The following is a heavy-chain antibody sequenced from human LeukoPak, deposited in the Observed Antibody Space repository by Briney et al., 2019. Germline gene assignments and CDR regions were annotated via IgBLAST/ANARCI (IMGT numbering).Heavy chain of an antibody. CDR1: GLTFSNYA. CDR2: ISSSSSYI. V-gene: IGHV3-21*01. Sequence: PGGSLRLSCAASGLTFSNYAMSWVRQAPGKGLEWVSSISSSSSYIYYADSVKGRFTISRDNAKNSLYLQMNSLRAEDTAVYYCARDYSYSSSAAPHTWGQGTLVTVSS. D-gene: IGHD6-6*01. CDR3: ARDYSYSSSAAPHT. J-gene: IGHJ4*02.